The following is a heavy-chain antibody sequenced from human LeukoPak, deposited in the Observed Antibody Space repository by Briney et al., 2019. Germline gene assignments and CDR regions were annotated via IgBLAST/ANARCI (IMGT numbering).Heavy chain of an antibody. J-gene: IGHJ5*02. Sequence: GASVKVSRKASGYTFTSYYMHWVRQAPGQGLEWMGIINPSGGSTSYAQKFQGRVTMTRDTSTSTVYMELSSLRSEDTAVYYCARDHGGLVAARRLYNWFDPWGQGTLVTVSS. CDR3: ARDHGGLVAARRLYNWFDP. V-gene: IGHV1-46*01. CDR1: GYTFTSYY. CDR2: INPSGGST. D-gene: IGHD2-15*01.